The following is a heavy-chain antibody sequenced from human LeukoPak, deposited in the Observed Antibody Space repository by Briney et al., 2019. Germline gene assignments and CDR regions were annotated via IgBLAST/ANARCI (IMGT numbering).Heavy chain of an antibody. Sequence: SETLSLTCTVSGGSISSGSYYWSWIRQPAGKGLEWIGRIYTSGSTNYNPSLKSRVTISVDTSKNQFSLKLSSVTAADTAVYYCARGPLIVGATGYYMDVWGKGTTVTVSS. CDR2: IYTSGST. CDR3: ARGPLIVGATGYYMDV. CDR1: GGSISSGSYY. J-gene: IGHJ6*03. V-gene: IGHV4-61*02. D-gene: IGHD1-26*01.